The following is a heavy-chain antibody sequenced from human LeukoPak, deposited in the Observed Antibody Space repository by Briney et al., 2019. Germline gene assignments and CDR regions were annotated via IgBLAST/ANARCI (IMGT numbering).Heavy chain of an antibody. CDR1: GFTFSNYS. Sequence: GGSLRLSCAASGFTFSNYSMSWVRQAPGKGLEWVSFISYSTSSIYYADSVKGRFTISRDNAKNSLYLQMNSLRAEDTAVYYCARALDYMDVWGEGTTVTVSS. CDR2: ISYSTSSI. J-gene: IGHJ6*03. D-gene: IGHD3-16*01. CDR3: ARALDYMDV. V-gene: IGHV3-48*01.